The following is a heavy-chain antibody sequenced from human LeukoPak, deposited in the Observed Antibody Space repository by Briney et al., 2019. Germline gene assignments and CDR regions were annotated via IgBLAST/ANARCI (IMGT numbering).Heavy chain of an antibody. CDR2: FSYDGTTK. CDR3: ARGKSDSNGYDCILDY. V-gene: IGHV3-30*01. CDR1: GFTFSRYA. Sequence: GGSLRLSCAASGFTFSRYAIHWVRQAPGKGLEWVALFSYDGTTKHYAGSVKGRFTVSRDDSKNTLYLQMNSLRAEDTAVYYCARGKSDSNGYDCILDYWGQGTLVTVSS. J-gene: IGHJ4*02. D-gene: IGHD5-12*01.